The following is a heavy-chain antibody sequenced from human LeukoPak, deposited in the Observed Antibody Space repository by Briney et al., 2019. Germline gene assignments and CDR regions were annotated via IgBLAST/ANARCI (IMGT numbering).Heavy chain of an antibody. CDR2: FDPEDGET. CDR1: GYTLTELS. V-gene: IGHV1-24*01. D-gene: IGHD6-13*01. CDR3: ATSLLIAAAGTCDY. J-gene: IGHJ4*02. Sequence: ASVKVSCKVSGYTLTELSMHWVRQAPGKGLEWMGGFDPEDGETIYAQKFQGRVTMTEDTSADTAYMELSSLRSEDTAVYYCATSLLIAAAGTCDYWGQGTLVTVSS.